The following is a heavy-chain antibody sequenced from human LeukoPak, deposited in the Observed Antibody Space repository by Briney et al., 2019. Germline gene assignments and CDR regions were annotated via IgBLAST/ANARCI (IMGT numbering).Heavy chain of an antibody. CDR2: INHSGST. V-gene: IGHV4-34*01. D-gene: IGHD3-10*01. J-gene: IGHJ4*02. Sequence: KPSETLSLTCTVSGGSISSYYWGWIRQPPGKGLEWIGEINHSGSTNYNPSLKSRVTISVDTSKNQFSLKLSSVTAADTAVYYCARVQYYYGSGSYYKKGAIDYWGQGTLVTVSS. CDR1: GGSISSYY. CDR3: ARVQYYYGSGSYYKKGAIDY.